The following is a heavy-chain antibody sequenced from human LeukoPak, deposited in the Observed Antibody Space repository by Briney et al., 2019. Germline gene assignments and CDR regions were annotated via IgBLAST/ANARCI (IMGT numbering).Heavy chain of an antibody. CDR3: ARDLPEYYYGSGSYYSGYFDY. V-gene: IGHV1-18*01. CDR1: GYTFTSYG. D-gene: IGHD3-10*01. J-gene: IGHJ4*02. Sequence: PWASVKVSCKASGYTFTSYGISWVRQAPGQGLEWMGWISAYNGNTNYAQKLQGRVTITTDTSTSTAYMELRSLRSDDTAVYYCARDLPEYYYGSGSYYSGYFDYWGQGTLVTVSS. CDR2: ISAYNGNT.